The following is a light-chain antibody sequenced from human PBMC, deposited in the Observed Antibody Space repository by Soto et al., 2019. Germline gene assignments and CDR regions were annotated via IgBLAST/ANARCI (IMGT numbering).Light chain of an antibody. V-gene: IGKV3-20*01. CDR1: QSVSSSY. CDR3: QQYGSSLFT. CDR2: GAS. J-gene: IGKJ3*01. Sequence: EIVLTHSPGTLSLSPGERATLSCRASQSVSSSYLAWYQQKPGQAPRLLIYGASSRATGILDRFSGSGSGTDFTLTISRLEPEDFAVYYCQQYGSSLFTFGPGTKVDIK.